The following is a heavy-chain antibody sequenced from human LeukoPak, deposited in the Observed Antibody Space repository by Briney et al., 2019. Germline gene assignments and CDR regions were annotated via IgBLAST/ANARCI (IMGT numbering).Heavy chain of an antibody. Sequence: GGSLRLSCAASGFTFSSYAMSWVRQAPGKGLEWVSAISGSGGSTYYADSVKGRFTISRDNSKNTLYLQMNSLRAEDTAVYYCANRITIFGVADRFDYWGRGTLVTVSS. CDR2: ISGSGGST. CDR3: ANRITIFGVADRFDY. V-gene: IGHV3-23*01. CDR1: GFTFSSYA. D-gene: IGHD3-3*01. J-gene: IGHJ4*02.